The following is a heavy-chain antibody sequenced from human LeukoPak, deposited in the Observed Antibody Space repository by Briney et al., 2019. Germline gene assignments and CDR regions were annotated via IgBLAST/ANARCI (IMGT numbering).Heavy chain of an antibody. J-gene: IGHJ4*02. D-gene: IGHD3-22*01. CDR2: IRWNGGGI. Sequence: PGRSLILSCAASGFTFDDYAMHWVRPAPGKGLEWVSGIRWNGGGIAYADSVKGRFTISRDNAKNSLYLQMNSLRPDDTALYYCANGDDSSGFYYSWTYWGQGTLVTVSS. CDR3: ANGDDSSGFYYSWTY. CDR1: GFTFDDYA. V-gene: IGHV3-9*01.